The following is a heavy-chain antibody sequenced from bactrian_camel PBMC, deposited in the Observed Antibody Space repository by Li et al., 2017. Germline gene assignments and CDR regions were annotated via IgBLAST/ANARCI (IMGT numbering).Heavy chain of an antibody. CDR1: AFTLGTYC. D-gene: IGHD2*01. CDR3: AADLGWCGSRPLQREFRN. V-gene: IGHV3S1*01. J-gene: IGHJ4*01. Sequence: HVQLVESGGESVQPGGSLRLSCAASAFTLGTYCMAWFRQAPGKEREGVAAIAPATGTTFYSDSVKGRFTISHVNANNTLHLQMNSLKPEDTAVYYCAADLGWCGSRPLQREFRNWGQGTQVTVS. CDR2: IAPATGTT.